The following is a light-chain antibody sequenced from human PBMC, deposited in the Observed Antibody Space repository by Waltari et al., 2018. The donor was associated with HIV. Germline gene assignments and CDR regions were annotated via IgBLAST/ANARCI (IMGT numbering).Light chain of an antibody. J-gene: IGLJ1*01. V-gene: IGLV2-11*01. CDR1: SSDIGYFDY. CDR3: CSYAGAYTYV. Sequence: QSALTQPRSVSGSPGQSVTISCTGTSSDIGYFDYVSWYQPYPGKAPQVIIYEVNQRPSGGPDRFTGSKAGITASLTISGLQGEDEADYYCCSYAGAYTYVFGTGTKVNVL. CDR2: EVN.